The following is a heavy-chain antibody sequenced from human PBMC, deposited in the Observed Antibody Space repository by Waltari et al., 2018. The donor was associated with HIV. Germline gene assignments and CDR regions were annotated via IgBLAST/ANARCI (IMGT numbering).Heavy chain of an antibody. D-gene: IGHD2-15*01. V-gene: IGHV3-7*01. CDR3: LVDYYGMDV. Sequence: EVQLVESGGGLVQPGGSLRLSCAASGFTFSVDWMSWVRQAPGKGLEWVANIKQDVSEKYYVDSVKCRFTISRDNAKNSLYLQMNSLRAEDTAVYYCLVDYYGMDVWGQGTTVTVSS. CDR1: GFTFSVDW. CDR2: IKQDVSEK. J-gene: IGHJ6*02.